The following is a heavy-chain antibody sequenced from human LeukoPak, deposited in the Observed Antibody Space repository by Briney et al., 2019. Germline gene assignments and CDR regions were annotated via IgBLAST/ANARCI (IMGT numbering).Heavy chain of an antibody. V-gene: IGHV3-9*01. J-gene: IGHJ4*02. CDR3: AKDISRYCTNGVCYIN. CDR2: ISWNSGSI. Sequence: GGPLRLSCAASGFTFDDYAMHWVRQAPGKGLEWVSGISWNSGSIGYADSVKGRFTISRGNAKNSLYLQMNSLRAEDTALYYCAKDISRYCTNGVCYINWGQGTLVTVSS. CDR1: GFTFDDYA. D-gene: IGHD2-8*01.